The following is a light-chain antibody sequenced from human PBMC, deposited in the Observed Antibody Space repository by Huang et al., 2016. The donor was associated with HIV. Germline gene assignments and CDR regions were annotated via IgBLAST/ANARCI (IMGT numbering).Light chain of an antibody. CDR2: WAS. CDR3: QQYRITRRT. CDR1: QSVLHSSNKKYY. Sequence: DLVVTPSPDSLIVPLGERATINCKSSQSVLHSSNKKYYLAWFQQKPGQAPKVLIYWASTRAAGVPDRFSGSGSGIDFTLTISGVEAEEMTGDDCQQYRITRRTFGHGTKVEIK. V-gene: IGKV4-1*01. J-gene: IGKJ1*01.